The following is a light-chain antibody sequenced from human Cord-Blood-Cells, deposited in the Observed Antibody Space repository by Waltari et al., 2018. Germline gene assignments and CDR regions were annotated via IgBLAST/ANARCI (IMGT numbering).Light chain of an antibody. V-gene: IGKV1-5*01. CDR1: QSISSW. Sequence: DIQMNQAPSTLSASVGDRVTITCRPSQSISSWLAWYQQKQGKAPKLLIYDACSLESGVPSRVSGSGSGTEFTLSISRLQPDDFATYYCQQYNSYWTFGQGTKVEIK. J-gene: IGKJ1*01. CDR2: DAC. CDR3: QQYNSYWT.